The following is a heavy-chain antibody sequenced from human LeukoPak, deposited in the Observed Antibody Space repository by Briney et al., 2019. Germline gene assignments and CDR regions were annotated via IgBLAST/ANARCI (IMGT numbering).Heavy chain of an antibody. D-gene: IGHD6-19*01. Sequence: SETLSLTCAVYGGSFSGYYWSWIRQPPGKGLEWIGEINHHRSTNYNPSLKSRVTMSVDTSKNQFSLKLSSVTAADTAVYYCARAPWLVLAFDIWGQGTMVTVSS. V-gene: IGHV4-34*01. J-gene: IGHJ3*02. CDR2: INHHRST. CDR3: ARAPWLVLAFDI. CDR1: GGSFSGYY.